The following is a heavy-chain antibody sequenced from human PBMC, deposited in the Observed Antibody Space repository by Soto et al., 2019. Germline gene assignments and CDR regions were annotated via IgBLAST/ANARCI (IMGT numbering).Heavy chain of an antibody. J-gene: IGHJ5*02. CDR1: GFTFSGST. CDR2: IRNKANSDAT. Sequence: EVQLVESGGGLVQPGGSLKLSCAASGFTFSGSTIHWVRQASGKGLEWVGRIRNKANSDATVYAASVKGRFTISRDDSKNTAYLQMISLKTEDTAVYYCTTGPYCTSTSCYGSWGQGTLVTVSS. D-gene: IGHD2-2*01. V-gene: IGHV3-73*01. CDR3: TTGPYCTSTSCYGS.